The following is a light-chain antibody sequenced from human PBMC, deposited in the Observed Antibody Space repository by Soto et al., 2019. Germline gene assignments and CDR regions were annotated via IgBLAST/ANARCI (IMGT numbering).Light chain of an antibody. Sequence: DIQMTQSPSALSASVGDRVTITCRASQSISRGLAWYQQKPVKAPKLLIYMASGLEGGVTSRFSDSGSGTEYTLTISSLQPNVVATYYWQQYSGHYTFGQGTKLEI. V-gene: IGKV1-5*03. CDR3: QQYSGHYT. CDR1: QSISRG. J-gene: IGKJ2*01. CDR2: MAS.